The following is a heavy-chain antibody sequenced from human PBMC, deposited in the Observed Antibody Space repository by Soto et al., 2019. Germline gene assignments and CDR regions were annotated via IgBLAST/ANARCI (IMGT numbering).Heavy chain of an antibody. J-gene: IGHJ6*02. CDR2: INHSGST. D-gene: IGHD6-13*01. CDR3: ARAFRSSWYYYYYGMDV. Sequence: SETLSLTCAVYGGSFSGYYWSWIRQPPGKGLDWIGEINHSGSTNYNPSLKSRVTISVDTSKNQFSLKLSSLTAADTAVYYCARAFRSSWYYYYYGMDVWGQGTTVTVSS. V-gene: IGHV4-34*01. CDR1: GGSFSGYY.